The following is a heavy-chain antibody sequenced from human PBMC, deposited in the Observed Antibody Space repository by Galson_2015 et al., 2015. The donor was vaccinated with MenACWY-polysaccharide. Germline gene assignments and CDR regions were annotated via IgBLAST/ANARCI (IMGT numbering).Heavy chain of an antibody. D-gene: IGHD6-25*01. Sequence: SLRLSCAASGFTFNSYTMSWVRQAPGKGLEWVSAISGSGASTYYADSVKGRFTTSRDNSKSTLYLQMNSLGAEDTAVYYCANPGLSTGRSSDVDYWGQGTLVTVSS. CDR2: ISGSGAST. CDR3: ANPGLSTGRSSDVDY. CDR1: GFTFNSYT. J-gene: IGHJ4*02. V-gene: IGHV3-23*01.